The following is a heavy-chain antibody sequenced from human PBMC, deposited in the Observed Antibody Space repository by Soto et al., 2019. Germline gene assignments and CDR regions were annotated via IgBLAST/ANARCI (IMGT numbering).Heavy chain of an antibody. CDR3: ARHHAPYYYDSGGYYYG. D-gene: IGHD3-22*01. CDR2: IDPSDSYT. CDR1: GYSFISYW. J-gene: IGHJ4*02. V-gene: IGHV5-10-1*01. Sequence: GESLKISCKGSGYSFISYWISWVRQMPGKGLEWMGRIDPSDSYTNYSPSFQGHVTISANKSISTAYLQWSSLKASDTAMYYCARHHAPYYYDSGGYYYGWGQGTLVTVSS.